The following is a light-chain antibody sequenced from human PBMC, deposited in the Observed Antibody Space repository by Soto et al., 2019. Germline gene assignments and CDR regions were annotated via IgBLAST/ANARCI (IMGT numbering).Light chain of an antibody. CDR3: CSYAGSYTVV. Sequence: QSALTQPRSVSGSPGQSVTISCTGTSSDVGGYNYVSCYQQHPGKAPKLMIYDVSKRPSGVPDRFSGSKSGKTASLTISGLQAEDEAEYYCCSYAGSYTVVFGGGTKLTVL. J-gene: IGLJ2*01. CDR2: DVS. CDR1: SSDVGGYNY. V-gene: IGLV2-11*01.